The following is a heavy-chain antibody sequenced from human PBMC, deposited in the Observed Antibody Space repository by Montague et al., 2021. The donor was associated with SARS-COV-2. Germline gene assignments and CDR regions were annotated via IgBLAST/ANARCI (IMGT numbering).Heavy chain of an antibody. CDR2: INRNGDTI. Sequence: SLRLSCAASGFTFDDYGMSWVRQAPGKGLEWVSGINRNGDTIDYGDSVKGRFIISRDNVKNSLYLQMNSLRAEDTALYYCSRGYNYGTFHLWGQGTLVTVTS. V-gene: IGHV3-20*04. CDR1: GFTFDDYG. J-gene: IGHJ4*02. CDR3: SRGYNYGTFHL. D-gene: IGHD5-18*01.